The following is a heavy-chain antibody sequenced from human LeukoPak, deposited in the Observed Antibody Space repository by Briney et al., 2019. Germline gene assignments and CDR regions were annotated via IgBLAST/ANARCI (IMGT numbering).Heavy chain of an antibody. CDR2: VYYSGST. J-gene: IGHJ4*02. V-gene: IGHV4-59*01. CDR1: GDFITASY. Sequence: PSETLSLTCTVSGDFITASYWSWIRQPPGKGLEWIGYVYYSGSTEYNPSLRSRVTISLEMSKHQFSLNVTSVTAAGTAVYCCATNTGTVFDYWGQGALVTVSS. D-gene: IGHD7-27*01. CDR3: ATNTGTVFDY.